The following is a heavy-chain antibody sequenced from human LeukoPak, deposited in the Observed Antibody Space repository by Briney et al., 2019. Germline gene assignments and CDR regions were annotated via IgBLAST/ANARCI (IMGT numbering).Heavy chain of an antibody. CDR1: EYSFTSYW. J-gene: IGHJ5*02. Sequence: GESLKISCKGSEYSFTSYWISWVRQMPGKGLEWMGRIDPSDSDTSYSPSLQGHVTISADKSISTAYLQWSSLKASDTAMYCCAGEKGRYNWFDPWGQGTPVTVSS. CDR2: IDPSDSDT. V-gene: IGHV5-10-1*01. CDR3: AGEKGRYNWFDP.